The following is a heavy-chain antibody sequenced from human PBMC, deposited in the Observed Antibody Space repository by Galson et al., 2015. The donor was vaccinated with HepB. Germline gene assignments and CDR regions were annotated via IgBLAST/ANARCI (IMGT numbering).Heavy chain of an antibody. CDR2: ISGSGGRT. CDR3: AKVVAWGEVDY. V-gene: IGHV3-23*01. Sequence: SLRLSCAASGFTFSSYAMSWVRQAPGKGLEWVSAISGSGGRTYYADSVKGRFTISRDNSKNTMYLQMNSLRAEDTAVYYCAKVVAWGEVDYWGQGTLVTVSS. J-gene: IGHJ4*02. D-gene: IGHD2-15*01. CDR1: GFTFSSYA.